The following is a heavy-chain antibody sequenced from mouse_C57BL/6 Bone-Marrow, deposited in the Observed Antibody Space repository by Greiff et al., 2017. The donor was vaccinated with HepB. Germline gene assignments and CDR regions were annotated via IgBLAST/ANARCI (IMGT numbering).Heavy chain of an antibody. V-gene: IGHV1-81*01. D-gene: IGHD2-4*01. CDR1: GYTFTSYG. CDR2: NYPRSGNT. CDR3: ARRDYDFSY. Sequence: QVQLKQSGAELARPGASVKLSCKASGYTFTSYGISWVKQRTGQGLEWIGENYPRSGNTYYNEKFKGKATLTADKSSSTAYMELRSLTSEDSAVYFCARRDYDFSYWGQGTLVTVSA. J-gene: IGHJ3*01.